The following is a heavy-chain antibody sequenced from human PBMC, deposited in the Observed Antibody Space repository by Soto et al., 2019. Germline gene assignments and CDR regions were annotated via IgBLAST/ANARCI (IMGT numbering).Heavy chain of an antibody. CDR3: TRDIGGKGAY. J-gene: IGHJ4*02. D-gene: IGHD3-10*01. CDR2: IDEYGSTI. V-gene: IGHV3-74*01. CDR1: GFTFSSYW. Sequence: EVQLVESGGGLVQPGGSLRLSCAASGFTFSSYWMHWVRQVPGKGLLWVSRIDEYGSTINYADSVKGRFTISRDNARKTLYLEMNCRRAEDTALYYCTRDIGGKGAYWGPGTLVTVSS.